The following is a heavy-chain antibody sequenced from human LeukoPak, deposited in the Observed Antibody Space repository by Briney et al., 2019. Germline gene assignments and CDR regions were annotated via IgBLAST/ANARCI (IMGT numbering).Heavy chain of an antibody. D-gene: IGHD2-15*01. J-gene: IGHJ5*02. V-gene: IGHV3-7*01. CDR1: GFAFSSYW. CDR3: GRFGYVSAVDT. Sequence: GGSLRLSCGASGFAFSSYWMTWPRQAPGKGLEFVANIEPAGSATYYADSVKGRFTISRDNTKNLLYLQMNSLTAEDSAVYHCGRFGYVSAVDTWGQGALVTVSS. CDR2: IEPAGSAT.